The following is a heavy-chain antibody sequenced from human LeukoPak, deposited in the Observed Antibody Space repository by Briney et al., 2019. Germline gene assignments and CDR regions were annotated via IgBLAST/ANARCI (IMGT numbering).Heavy chain of an antibody. Sequence: SETLSLTCTVSGGSVSSSSYYWGWIRQPPGKGLEWIGSIYYSGGTYYNPSLKSRVTISVDTSKNQFSLKLSSVTAADTAVYYCARLGSTGYYDSSGSRRAALDYWGQGTLVTVSS. D-gene: IGHD3-22*01. J-gene: IGHJ4*02. CDR3: ARLGSTGYYDSSGSRRAALDY. V-gene: IGHV4-39*01. CDR1: GGSVSSSSYY. CDR2: IYYSGGT.